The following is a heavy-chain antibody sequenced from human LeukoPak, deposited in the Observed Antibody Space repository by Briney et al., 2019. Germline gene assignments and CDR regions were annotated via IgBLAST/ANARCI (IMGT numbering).Heavy chain of an antibody. V-gene: IGHV1-69*04. D-gene: IGHD1-1*01. J-gene: IGHJ6*02. CDR3: ARETTSLDYGMDV. Sequence: ASVKVSCKASGGTFSSYTISWVRQAPGQGLEWMGRIIPILGIANYAQKFQGRVTITADKSTSTAYMELSSLRSEDTAVYYCARETTSLDYGMDVWGQGTTVTVSS. CDR1: GGTFSSYT. CDR2: IIPILGIA.